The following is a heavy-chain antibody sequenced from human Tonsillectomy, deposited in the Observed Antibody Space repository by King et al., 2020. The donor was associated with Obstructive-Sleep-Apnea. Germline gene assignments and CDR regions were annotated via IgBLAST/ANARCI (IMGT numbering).Heavy chain of an antibody. J-gene: IGHJ4*02. D-gene: IGHD3-16*01. CDR3: ATFDGIHFDY. CDR2: IYYSGST. V-gene: IGHV4-39*07. Sequence: QLQESGPGLVKPSETLSLTCTVSGGSISSSSYYWGWIRQPPGKGLEWIGSIYYSGSTSYNPSLQSLVTISVDTSNNQFSLKLSSVTAADTAVYYCATFDGIHFDYWGQGTLVTVSS. CDR1: GGSISSSSYY.